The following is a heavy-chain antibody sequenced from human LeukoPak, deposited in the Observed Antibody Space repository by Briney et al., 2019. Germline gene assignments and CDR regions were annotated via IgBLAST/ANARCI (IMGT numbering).Heavy chain of an antibody. V-gene: IGHV4-59*01. CDR2: IYNSGRT. CDR3: ARDLDYSDY. J-gene: IGHJ4*02. CDR1: GASISSYY. Sequence: SETLSLTCTVSGASISSYYWSWIRQPPGKGLEWIGYIYNSGRTNYNPSLKSRVTISGDTSKNQFSLKLSSVTAADTAVYYCARDLDYSDYWGQGTLVTVSS.